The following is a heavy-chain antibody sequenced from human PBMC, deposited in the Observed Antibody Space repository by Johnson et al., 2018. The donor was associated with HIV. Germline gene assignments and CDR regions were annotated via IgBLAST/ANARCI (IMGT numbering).Heavy chain of an antibody. Sequence: VQLVESGGGVVRPGGSLRLSCAASGFTFSSYWMGWVRQAPGKGLEWVANIKQDGSEKYYVDSLKGRFPISRDNAKNSLYLQMNSRRAEDTAVYYCARDGYSSSSFGAFDIWGQGTMVTVSS. D-gene: IGHD6-6*01. V-gene: IGHV3-7*01. CDR3: ARDGYSSSSFGAFDI. J-gene: IGHJ3*02. CDR2: IKQDGSEK. CDR1: GFTFSSYW.